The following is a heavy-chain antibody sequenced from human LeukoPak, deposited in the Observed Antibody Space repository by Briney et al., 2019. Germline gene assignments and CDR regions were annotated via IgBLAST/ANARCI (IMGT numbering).Heavy chain of an antibody. Sequence: SETLSLTCTVSGGSISSYYWSWIRQPPGKGLEWIGYMYYSGSTNYNPSLKSRVTISVDTSKNQFSLKLSSVTAADTAVYYCAPKSDYYGSGSYSSSLGWFDPWGQGTLVTVSS. J-gene: IGHJ5*02. D-gene: IGHD3-10*01. CDR2: MYYSGST. V-gene: IGHV4-59*12. CDR3: APKSDYYGSGSYSSSLGWFDP. CDR1: GGSISSYY.